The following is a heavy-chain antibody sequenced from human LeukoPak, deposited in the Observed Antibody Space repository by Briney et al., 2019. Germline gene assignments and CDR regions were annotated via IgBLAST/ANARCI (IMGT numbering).Heavy chain of an antibody. J-gene: IGHJ6*02. D-gene: IGHD1-14*01. Sequence: SETLSLTCSVTGGSINSYYWSWIRQPPGKGLEWIGYISHSGSTDSNPSLKSRVTISLDTSKNQFSPKLTSVTAADTAVYYCAAMRYGRDYYYGMDVWGQGTTVTVSS. CDR2: ISHSGST. CDR1: GGSINSYY. CDR3: AAMRYGRDYYYGMDV. V-gene: IGHV4-59*01.